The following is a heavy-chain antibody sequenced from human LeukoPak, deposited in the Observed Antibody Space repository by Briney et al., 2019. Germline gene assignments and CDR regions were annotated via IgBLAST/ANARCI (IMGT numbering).Heavy chain of an antibody. CDR1: GFTFSSYS. Sequence: GGSLRLSCAASGFTFSSYSMNWVRQAPGKGLEWVSSISSSSSYIYYADSVKGRFTISRDNSKNTVYLQMNSLRAEDTAVYHCARVAYYYGSSGYSFDYWGQGTLVTVSS. CDR3: ARVAYYYGSSGYSFDY. D-gene: IGHD3-22*01. V-gene: IGHV3-21*01. CDR2: ISSSSSYI. J-gene: IGHJ4*02.